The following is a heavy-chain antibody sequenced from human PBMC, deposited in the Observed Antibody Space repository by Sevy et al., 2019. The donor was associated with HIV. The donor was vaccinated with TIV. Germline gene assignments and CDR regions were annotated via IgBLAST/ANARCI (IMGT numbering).Heavy chain of an antibody. D-gene: IGHD1-26*01. V-gene: IGHV3-48*03. CDR3: SRYLSPSDRSVGYFDC. CDR1: GFTFSSYE. Sequence: GGSLRLSCVASGFTFSSYEMNWVRQAPGKGLEWVSYISNSGTSMYYSDSVKGRFTISRDNARNSLYLQMNSLRADDSAGYDCSRYLSPSDRSVGYFDCRGKGKLVSVSS. CDR2: ISNSGTSM. J-gene: IGHJ4*02.